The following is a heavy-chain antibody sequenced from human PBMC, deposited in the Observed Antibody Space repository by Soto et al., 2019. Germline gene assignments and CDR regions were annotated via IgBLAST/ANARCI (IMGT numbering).Heavy chain of an antibody. CDR1: GGTFSSYA. D-gene: IGHD2-2*01. CDR2: IIPIFGTA. Sequence: QVQLVQSGAEVKKPGSSVKVSCKASGGTFSSYAISWVRQAPGQGLEWMGGIIPIFGTAHYAQKFQGRVTITADESTSTAYMVLSSLSSEDPAVYYCAIQLRQCYYYGMDVWGQGTTVTGSS. V-gene: IGHV1-69*01. J-gene: IGHJ6*01. CDR3: AIQLRQCYYYGMDV.